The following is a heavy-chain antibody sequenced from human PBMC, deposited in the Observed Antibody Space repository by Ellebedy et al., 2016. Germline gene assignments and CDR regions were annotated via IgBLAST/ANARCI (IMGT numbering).Heavy chain of an antibody. Sequence: GSLRLXXAVYGGSFSGYYWSWIRQPPGKGLEWIGEINHSGSTNYNPSLKSRVTISVDTSKNQFSLKLSSVTAADTAVYYCARGLSGSGSYGLWGQGTLVTVSS. CDR3: ARGLSGSGSYGL. CDR1: GGSFSGYY. CDR2: INHSGST. V-gene: IGHV4-34*01. D-gene: IGHD3-10*01. J-gene: IGHJ4*02.